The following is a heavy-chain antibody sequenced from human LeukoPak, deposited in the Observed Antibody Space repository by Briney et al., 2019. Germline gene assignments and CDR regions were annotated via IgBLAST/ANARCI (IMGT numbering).Heavy chain of an antibody. V-gene: IGHV4-34*01. CDR1: GGSISSYY. CDR3: AAPYYFDY. Sequence: SETLSLTCTVSGGSISSYYWSWIRQPPGKGLEWIGEINHSGSTNYNPSLKSRVTISVDTSKNQFSLKLSSVTAADTAVYYCAAPYYFDYWGQGTLVTVSS. CDR2: INHSGST. J-gene: IGHJ4*02.